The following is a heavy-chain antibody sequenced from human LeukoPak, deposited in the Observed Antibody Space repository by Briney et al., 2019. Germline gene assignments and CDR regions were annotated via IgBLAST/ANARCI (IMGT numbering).Heavy chain of an antibody. CDR1: GYTFTSYG. V-gene: IGHV1-18*01. CDR3: ARDPPTNAFDI. J-gene: IGHJ3*02. CDR2: ISAYNGNT. Sequence: ASVKVPCKASGYTFTSYGISWVRQAPGQGLEWMGWISAYNGNTNYAQKLQGRVTMTRDTSTSTVYMELSSLRSEDTAVYYCARDPPTNAFDIWGQGTMVTVSS.